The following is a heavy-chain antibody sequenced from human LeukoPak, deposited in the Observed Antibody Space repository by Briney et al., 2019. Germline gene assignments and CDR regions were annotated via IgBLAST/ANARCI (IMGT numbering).Heavy chain of an antibody. J-gene: IGHJ6*02. CDR3: AGSSYYYYGMDV. D-gene: IGHD6-6*01. CDR2: ISSSGSTI. CDR1: GFTFSSYE. Sequence: PGGSLRLSCAASGFTFSSYEMNWVRQAREKGLEWVSYISSSGSTIYYADSVKGRFTISRDNAKNSLYLQMNSLRAEDTAVYYCAGSSYYYYGMDVWGQGTTVTVSS. V-gene: IGHV3-48*03.